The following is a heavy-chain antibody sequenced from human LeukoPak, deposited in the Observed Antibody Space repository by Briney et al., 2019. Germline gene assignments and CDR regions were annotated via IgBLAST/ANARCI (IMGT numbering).Heavy chain of an antibody. D-gene: IGHD6-6*01. CDR1: GYIFTGYY. J-gene: IGHJ4*02. Sequence: ASVKVSCKASGYIFTGYYVYWVRQAPGQGLEWMGRIYPASGDTNYAQKFQGRVTMTRDTSISTAYMELSRLRSDDTAVYYCAGDSGSSSDYWGQGTLVTVSS. CDR3: AGDSGSSSDY. V-gene: IGHV1-2*06. CDR2: IYPASGDT.